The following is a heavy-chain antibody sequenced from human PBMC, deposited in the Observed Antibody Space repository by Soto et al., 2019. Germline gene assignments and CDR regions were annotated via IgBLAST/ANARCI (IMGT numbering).Heavy chain of an antibody. CDR3: ARDKRDLRFLEWSYYFDY. CDR1: GFTFNDYY. D-gene: IGHD3-3*01. CDR2: ISSTGSYT. J-gene: IGHJ4*02. Sequence: GGSLRLSCTASGFTFNDYYMTWFRRAPGTGLEWDSYISSTGSYTNYAESVKGRFTISRDNAKKSLYLQMDSLRDEDTAVYYCARDKRDLRFLEWSYYFDYWGQGT. V-gene: IGHV3-11*06.